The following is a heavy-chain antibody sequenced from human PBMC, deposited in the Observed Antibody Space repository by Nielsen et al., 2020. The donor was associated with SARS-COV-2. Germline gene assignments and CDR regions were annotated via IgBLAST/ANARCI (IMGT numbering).Heavy chain of an antibody. J-gene: IGHJ6*02. CDR2: IWYDGSNK. V-gene: IGHV3-33*01. CDR3: ARDLSNYYGMDV. Sequence: GESLKISCAASGFTFSSYGMHWVRQAPGKGLEWVAVIWYDGSNKYYADSVKGRFTISRDNSKNTLYLQMNSLRAGDTAVYYCARDLSNYYGMDVWGQGTTVTVSS. CDR1: GFTFSSYG.